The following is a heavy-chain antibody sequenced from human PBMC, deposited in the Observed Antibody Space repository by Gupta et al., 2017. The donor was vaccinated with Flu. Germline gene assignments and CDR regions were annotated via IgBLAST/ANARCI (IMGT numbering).Heavy chain of an antibody. CDR2: INPNSGGT. J-gene: IGHJ2*01. CDR1: GYTFTGYY. V-gene: IGHV1-2*02. Sequence: QVQLVQSGAEVKKPGASVKVSCKASGYTFTGYYLHWVRQAPGQGLEWMGWINPNSGGTNYAQKFQGRVTMTRDTSISTAYMELSRLRSDDTAVYYCARDFSRTDFWSGYWYFDLWGRGTLVTVSS. CDR3: ARDFSRTDFWSGYWYFDL. D-gene: IGHD3-3*01.